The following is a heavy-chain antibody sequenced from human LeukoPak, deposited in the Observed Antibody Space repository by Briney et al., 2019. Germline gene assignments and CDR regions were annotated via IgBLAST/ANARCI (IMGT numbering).Heavy chain of an antibody. V-gene: IGHV3-30*18. D-gene: IGHD3-10*02. J-gene: IGHJ6*04. CDR3: AELGITMIGGV. CDR1: GFTFSNYV. Sequence: GGSLRLSCAASGFTFSNYVMQWVRQAPGKGLEWVALIAHDGSNKYYADSVKGRFTISRDNAKNSLYLQMNSLRAEDTAVYYCAELGITMIGGVWGKGTTVTISS. CDR2: IAHDGSNK.